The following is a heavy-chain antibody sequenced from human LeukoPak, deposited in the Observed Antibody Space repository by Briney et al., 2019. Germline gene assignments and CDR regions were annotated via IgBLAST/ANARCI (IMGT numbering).Heavy chain of an antibody. D-gene: IGHD2-2*01. CDR2: IYTSGST. Sequence: PSETLSLTCTVSGGSISSGSYYWSCIRQPAGKGLECIGRIYTSGSTNYNPSLKSRVTISVDTSKNQFSLKLSSVTAADTAVYYCARVFCSTTSCFDVAGFDYWGQGALVTVSS. J-gene: IGHJ4*02. CDR1: GGSISSGSYY. CDR3: ARVFCSTTSCFDVAGFDY. V-gene: IGHV4-61*02.